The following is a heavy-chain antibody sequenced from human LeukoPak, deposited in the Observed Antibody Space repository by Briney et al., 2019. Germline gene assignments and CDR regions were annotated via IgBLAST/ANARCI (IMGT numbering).Heavy chain of an antibody. D-gene: IGHD1-1*01. CDR1: GFTFSSYA. CDR3: ARRPGLERYYFDY. CDR2: ISYDGSNK. J-gene: IGHJ4*02. V-gene: IGHV3-30*04. Sequence: GRSLRLSCAASGFTFSSYAMHWVRQAPGKGLEWVAVISYDGSNKYYADSVKGRFTISRDNSKNTLYLQMNSLRAEDAALYFCARRPGLERYYFDYWGQGTLVTVSS.